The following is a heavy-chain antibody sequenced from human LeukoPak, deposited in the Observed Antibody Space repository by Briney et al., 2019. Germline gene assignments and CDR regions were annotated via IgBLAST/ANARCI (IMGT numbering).Heavy chain of an antibody. Sequence: GASVKVSCKASGYTFTSYYLYWVRQAPGQGLEWMGIINPSGGSTNYAQKFQGRVTMTRDTSTSTVYMELSSLRSEDTAVYYCARGPRITMIRGGQWYYYMDAWGKGTTVTI. V-gene: IGHV1-46*01. J-gene: IGHJ6*03. CDR2: INPSGGST. D-gene: IGHD3-10*01. CDR3: ARGPRITMIRGGQWYYYMDA. CDR1: GYTFTSYY.